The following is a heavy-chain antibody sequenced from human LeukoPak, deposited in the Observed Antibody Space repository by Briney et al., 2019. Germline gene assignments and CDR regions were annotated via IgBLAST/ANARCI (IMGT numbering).Heavy chain of an antibody. CDR2: ISSTVINT. Sequence: GGSLRLSCAASGFTFSNYAMTWVRQAPGKGLEWVSSISSTVINTYNADSVKGRFTISRDNSKNTLYLQMNSLRADDTAVYYCAKGTVRFLEWSQRGYFDYWGQGILVTVSS. CDR3: AKGTVRFLEWSQRGYFDY. J-gene: IGHJ4*02. D-gene: IGHD3-3*01. V-gene: IGHV3-23*01. CDR1: GFTFSNYA.